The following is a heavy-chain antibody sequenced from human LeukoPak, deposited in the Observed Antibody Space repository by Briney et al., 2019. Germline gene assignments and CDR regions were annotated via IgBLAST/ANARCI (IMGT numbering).Heavy chain of an antibody. J-gene: IGHJ4*02. CDR1: GFTFSNYW. Sequence: GGSLRLSCAASGFTFSNYWMSWVRQAPGKGLEWVANIKQDGSEKYYVDSVKGRFTISRDNAKKSLYLGMNRLRAEDTAVYYCARDKSYGDATDYWGQGTLVTVSS. CDR3: ARDKSYGDATDY. CDR2: IKQDGSEK. D-gene: IGHD4-17*01. V-gene: IGHV3-7*01.